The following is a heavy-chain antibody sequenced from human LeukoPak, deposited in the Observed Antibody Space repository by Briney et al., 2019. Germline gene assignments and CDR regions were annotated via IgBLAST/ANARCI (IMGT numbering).Heavy chain of an antibody. Sequence: HVASVTVSCKASGYTFTSNYIHWVRQAPGQGLEWMGMIYPRDGSTSYAQKFQGRVTITADESTSTAYMELSSLRSEDTAVYYCARAMATISSWFDPWGQGTLVTVSS. D-gene: IGHD5-24*01. CDR3: ARAMATISSWFDP. CDR1: GYTFTSNY. CDR2: IYPRDGST. J-gene: IGHJ5*02. V-gene: IGHV1-46*01.